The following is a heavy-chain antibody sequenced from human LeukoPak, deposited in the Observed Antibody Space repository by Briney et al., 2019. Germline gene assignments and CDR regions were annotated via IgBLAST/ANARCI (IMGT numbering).Heavy chain of an antibody. V-gene: IGHV4-38-2*02. J-gene: IGHJ4*02. CDR2: ICHNGNT. Sequence: SETLSLTCTVSGFSITTGYCWAWIRQPPGKGLEWIGTICHNGNTYYKPSLKGRATLSLGTSKNQFSLKLSSVTAADTALYYCARDGGYCSGGSCYSDYWGQGTLVTVSS. CDR3: ARDGGYCSGGSCYSDY. D-gene: IGHD2-15*01. CDR1: GFSITTGYC.